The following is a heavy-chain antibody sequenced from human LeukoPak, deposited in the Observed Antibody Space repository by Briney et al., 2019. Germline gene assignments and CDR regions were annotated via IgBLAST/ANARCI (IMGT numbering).Heavy chain of an antibody. CDR2: IKQDGSER. CDR1: GFPLSNYW. Sequence: GGSLRLSCAASGFPLSNYWMSWVRQAPGKGLEWVANIKQDGSERYYVDSVKGRFAISRDNAENSLYLQMNSLRAEDTAVYYCGREWAVDFWGQGTLVTVSS. CDR3: GREWAVDF. J-gene: IGHJ4*02. V-gene: IGHV3-7*01.